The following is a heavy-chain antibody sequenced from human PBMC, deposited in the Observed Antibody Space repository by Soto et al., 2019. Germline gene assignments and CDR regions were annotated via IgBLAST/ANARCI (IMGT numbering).Heavy chain of an antibody. J-gene: IGHJ4*02. CDR2: ISYDGSNK. Sequence: QVQLVESGGGVVQPGRSLRLSCAASGFTFSSYGMHWVRQAPGKGLEWVAVISYDGSNKYYADSVKGRFTISRDNSKNTLYLQMNSLRAEDTAVYSCAKDRDTGCYYPDYWGQGTLVTVSS. D-gene: IGHD1-26*01. CDR3: AKDRDTGCYYPDY. CDR1: GFTFSSYG. V-gene: IGHV3-30*18.